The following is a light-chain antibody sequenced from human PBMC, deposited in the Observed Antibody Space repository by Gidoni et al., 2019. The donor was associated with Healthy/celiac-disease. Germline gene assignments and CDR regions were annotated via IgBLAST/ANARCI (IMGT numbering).Light chain of an antibody. CDR2: AAS. V-gene: IGKV1-12*01. CDR3: QQATIFPFP. Sequence: DIQMTQSPSSVSASVGDRVTHTCRASQGISSWLAWYQQKPGKAPKLLIYAASSLQTGVPSRFSGSVSGTDFTLMISRLQPEASSTYYCQQATIFPFPFGPGTKVDIK. CDR1: QGISSW. J-gene: IGKJ3*01.